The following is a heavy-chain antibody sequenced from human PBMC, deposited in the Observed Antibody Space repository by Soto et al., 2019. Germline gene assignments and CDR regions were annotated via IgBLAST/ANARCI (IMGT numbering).Heavy chain of an antibody. CDR1: GFTFSSYG. CDR2: ISSSSSTI. J-gene: IGHJ2*01. D-gene: IGHD3-3*01. Sequence: EGSLRLSCAASGFTFSSYGMNWVRQAPGKGLEWVSYISSSSSTIYYADSVKGRFTISRDNAKNSLYLQMNSLRAEDTAVYYCARSPVTYYDFWSGSPWYFDLWGRGTLVTVSS. CDR3: ARSPVTYYDFWSGSPWYFDL. V-gene: IGHV3-48*01.